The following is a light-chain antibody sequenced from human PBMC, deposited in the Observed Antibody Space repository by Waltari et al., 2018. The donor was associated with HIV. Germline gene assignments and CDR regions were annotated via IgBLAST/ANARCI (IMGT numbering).Light chain of an antibody. CDR3: CSYGGFTTYV. V-gene: IGLV2-23*01. CDR1: SSDVGGYSL. CDR2: EDT. J-gene: IGLJ1*01. Sequence: QSALTQPASVSGSPGQSITISCLGPSSDVGGYSLVSWYQHHPGKAPQLLIFEDTERPSGVSNRFSASKSGTTASLTISGLLAEDAADYYCCSYGGFTTYVFGSGTKVTVL.